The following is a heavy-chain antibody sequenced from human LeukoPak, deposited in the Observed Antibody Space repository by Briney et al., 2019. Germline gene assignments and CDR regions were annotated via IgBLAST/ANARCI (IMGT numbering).Heavy chain of an antibody. CDR1: RFTFSSYA. Sequence: GRSLRLSCAASRFTFSSYAMHWVRQAPGKGLEWVAVISYDGSNKYYADSVKGRFTISRDNSKNTLYLQMNSLRAEDTAVYYCARGRGHIYDPNTTGWFDPWGQGTLVTVSS. CDR2: ISYDGSNK. CDR3: ARGRGHIYDPNTTGWFDP. J-gene: IGHJ5*02. D-gene: IGHD3-3*01. V-gene: IGHV3-30*04.